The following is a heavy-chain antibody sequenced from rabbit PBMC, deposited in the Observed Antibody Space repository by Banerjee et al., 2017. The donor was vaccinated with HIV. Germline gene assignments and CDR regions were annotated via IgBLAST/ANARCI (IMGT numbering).Heavy chain of an antibody. CDR2: IYAGSGGT. Sequence: EESGGDLVKPEGSLTLTCTASGFSFSSSYWICWVRQAPGKGLEWIACIYAGSGGTYYASWAKGRFTISKTSSTTVTLQMTSLTAADTATYFCARSAYAGDGYIPYFTLWGPGTLVT. CDR1: GFSFSSSYW. D-gene: IGHD4-2*01. CDR3: ARSAYAGDGYIPYFTL. V-gene: IGHV1S45*01. J-gene: IGHJ4*01.